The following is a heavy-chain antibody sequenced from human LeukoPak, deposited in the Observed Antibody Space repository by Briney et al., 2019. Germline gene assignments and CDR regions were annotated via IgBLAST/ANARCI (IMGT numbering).Heavy chain of an antibody. Sequence: PSETLSLTCTVSGGSISSYYWSWIRQPAGKGLEWIGRIYTSGSTNYNPSLKSRVTMSVDTSKNQFSLKLSSVTAADTAVYYCARGVVITGVLVYYFDYWGQGTLVTVSS. D-gene: IGHD3-22*01. CDR1: GGSISSYY. CDR2: IYTSGST. J-gene: IGHJ4*02. V-gene: IGHV4-4*07. CDR3: ARGVVITGVLVYYFDY.